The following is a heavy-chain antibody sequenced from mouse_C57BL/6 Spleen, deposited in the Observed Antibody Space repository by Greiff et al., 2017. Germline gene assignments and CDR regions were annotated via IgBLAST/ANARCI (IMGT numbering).Heavy chain of an antibody. CDR1: GYAFTNYL. J-gene: IGHJ2*01. V-gene: IGHV1-54*01. CDR3: ARRGLFITTGSSQGDY. Sequence: QVQLQQSGAELVRPGTSVKVSCKASGYAFTNYLIEWVKQRPGQGLEWIGVINPGSGGTNYNEKFKGKATLTADKSSSTAYMQLSSLTSEDSAVYFCARRGLFITTGSSQGDYWGQGTTLTVSS. D-gene: IGHD1-1*01. CDR2: INPGSGGT.